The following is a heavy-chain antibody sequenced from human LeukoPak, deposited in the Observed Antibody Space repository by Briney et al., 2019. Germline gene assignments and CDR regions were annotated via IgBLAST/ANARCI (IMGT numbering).Heavy chain of an antibody. J-gene: IGHJ4*02. V-gene: IGHV3-23*01. CDR1: GFTFSTFA. D-gene: IGHD1-14*01. Sequence: GGSLRLSCAASGFTFSTFAMSWVRQAPGKGLEWVSAISGSDTNTYYADSVKGRFTISRDNSKSTLYLQMNGLRTEDTAIYYCAKNRGTGTYGISYSWGQGTLVNV. CDR2: ISGSDTNT. CDR3: AKNRGTGTYGISYS.